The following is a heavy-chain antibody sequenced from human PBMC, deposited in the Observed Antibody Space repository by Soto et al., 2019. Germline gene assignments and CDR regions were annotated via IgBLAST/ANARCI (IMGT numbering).Heavy chain of an antibody. CDR1: GSSMSGHF. Sequence: SETLSLTCTVSGSSMSGHFWSWMRQPPGKGLEWIGYGYYSGSTLYNPSLKSRVTISLDTSKNHFSLRLNSVTSADTAVYYCARGVYLSLVRTGWFDPWGQGTLVTVSS. J-gene: IGHJ5*02. CDR3: ARGVYLSLVRTGWFDP. D-gene: IGHD3-10*01. V-gene: IGHV4-59*11. CDR2: GYYSGST.